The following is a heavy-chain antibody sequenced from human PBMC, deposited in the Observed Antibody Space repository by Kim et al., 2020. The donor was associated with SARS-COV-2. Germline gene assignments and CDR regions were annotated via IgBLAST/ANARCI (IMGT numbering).Heavy chain of an antibody. J-gene: IGHJ3*02. CDR3: ARVYCGGDCYSRGAFDI. Sequence: GGSLRLSCAASGFTFSSYAMHWVRQAPGKGLEYVSAISSNGGSTYYANSVKGRFTISRDNSKNTLYLQMGSLRAEDMAVYYCARVYCGGDCYSRGAFDIWGQGTMVTVSS. CDR2: ISSNGGST. D-gene: IGHD2-21*02. V-gene: IGHV3-64*01. CDR1: GFTFSSYA.